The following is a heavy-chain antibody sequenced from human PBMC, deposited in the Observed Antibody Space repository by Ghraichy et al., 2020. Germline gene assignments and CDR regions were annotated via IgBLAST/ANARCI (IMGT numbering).Heavy chain of an antibody. Sequence: GSLRLSCTVSGGSISDYYWSWIRQPAGKGLEYIGRINTRGSTNHNPSLKSRVTMSVDTSKNQFSLKLTSVTAADTAVYYCARQSDGTYVYFDSWGQGVVVTVSS. V-gene: IGHV4-4*07. CDR1: GGSISDYY. CDR2: INTRGST. CDR3: ARQSDGTYVYFDS. J-gene: IGHJ4*02. D-gene: IGHD1-26*01.